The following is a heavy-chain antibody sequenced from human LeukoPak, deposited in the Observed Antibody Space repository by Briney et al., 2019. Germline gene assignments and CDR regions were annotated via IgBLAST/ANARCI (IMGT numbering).Heavy chain of an antibody. CDR1: GFTFSSYW. Sequence: GGSLRLSCAASGFTFSSYWMHWVRQAPGKGLVWVSRMNSDGSSTSYADSVKGQFTISRDNAKNTLYLQMNSLRAEDTAVYYGASPVGDDILTGYYPLDAFDIWGQGTMVTVSS. CDR3: ASPVGDDILTGYYPLDAFDI. CDR2: MNSDGSST. J-gene: IGHJ3*02. V-gene: IGHV3-74*01. D-gene: IGHD3-9*01.